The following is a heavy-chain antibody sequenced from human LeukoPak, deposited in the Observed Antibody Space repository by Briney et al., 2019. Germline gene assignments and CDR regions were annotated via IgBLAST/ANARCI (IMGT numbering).Heavy chain of an antibody. Sequence: ASVKVSCKASGYTFTSYAMHWVRQAPGQRLEWMGWINAGNGNTKYSQKFQGRVTIIRDTSASTAYMELSSLRSEDTAVYYCARDPDSSGWFDYWGQGTLVTVSS. CDR3: ARDPDSSGWFDY. J-gene: IGHJ4*02. D-gene: IGHD6-19*01. CDR1: GYTFTSYA. V-gene: IGHV1-3*01. CDR2: INAGNGNT.